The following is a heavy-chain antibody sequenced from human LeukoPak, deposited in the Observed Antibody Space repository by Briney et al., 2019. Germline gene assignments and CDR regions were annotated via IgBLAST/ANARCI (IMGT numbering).Heavy chain of an antibody. J-gene: IGHJ4*02. Sequence: SETLSLTCTVSGGSINSSSSYYWGWIRQPPGKGLEWIGSIYYSGRTYYNPSLKSRVTISVDTSKNQFSLKLSSVTAADTAVYYCARDSQYYGSGTFDYWGQGTLVTVSS. V-gene: IGHV4-39*07. CDR2: IYYSGRT. CDR3: ARDSQYYGSGTFDY. CDR1: GGSINSSSSYY. D-gene: IGHD3-10*01.